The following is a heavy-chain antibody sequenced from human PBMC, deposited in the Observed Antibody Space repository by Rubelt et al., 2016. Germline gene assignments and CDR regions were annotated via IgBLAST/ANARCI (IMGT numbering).Heavy chain of an antibody. CDR2: ISAYNGNT. D-gene: IGHD4-11*01. J-gene: IGHJ3*02. CDR1: GYTFTSYG. V-gene: IGHV1-18*01. Sequence: QVQLVQSGAEVKKPGASVKVSCKASGYTFTSYGISWVRQAPGQGLEWMGWISAYNGNTNYAQKIQGKVTMTTETATSTAYMERRSLRSDDTAVYYCARGARRYSMDPRNAFDIWGQGTRVTVSS. CDR3: ARGARRYSMDPRNAFDI.